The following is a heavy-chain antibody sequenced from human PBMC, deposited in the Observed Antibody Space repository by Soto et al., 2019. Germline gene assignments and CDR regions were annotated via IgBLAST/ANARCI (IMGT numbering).Heavy chain of an antibody. Sequence: SVKVSCKTSGGTFSSYAISWVRQAPGQGLEWMGGIIPVFNTANYAQKFQGRVTITADESTSTAYMELSSLRSEDTAVYYCARDGTEYYGEYYDYWGQGIPVTVSS. J-gene: IGHJ4*02. CDR3: ARDGTEYYGEYYDY. CDR1: GGTFSSYA. V-gene: IGHV1-69*13. CDR2: IIPVFNTA. D-gene: IGHD4-17*01.